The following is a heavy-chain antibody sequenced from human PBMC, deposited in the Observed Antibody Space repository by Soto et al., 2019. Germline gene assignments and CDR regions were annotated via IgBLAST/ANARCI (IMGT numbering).Heavy chain of an antibody. CDR2: ISAYNGNT. CDR1: GYTFTSYG. V-gene: IGHV1-18*01. J-gene: IGHJ6*02. Sequence: ASVKVSCKASGYTFTSYGISWVRQAPGQGLEWMGWISAYNGNTNYAQKLQGRVTMTTDTSTSTAYMELRSLRSDDTAVYYCARDSFTPDVDTAMVSYGMDVWGQGTTVTVSS. D-gene: IGHD5-18*01. CDR3: ARDSFTPDVDTAMVSYGMDV.